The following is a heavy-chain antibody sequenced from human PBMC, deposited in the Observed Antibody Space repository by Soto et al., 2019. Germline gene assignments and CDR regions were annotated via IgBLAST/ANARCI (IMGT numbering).Heavy chain of an antibody. CDR1: GFTVSNYG. D-gene: IGHD5-12*01. CDR2: ISDDGSSK. Sequence: GGSLRLSCAASGFTVSNYGVHWVRQAPGKGLEWVAIISDDGSSKYYADSVKGRFTISRDNSKNTVYLQMNSLRAEDTALYFCAKDSRGFRGYPAYWGQGTLVTVSS. J-gene: IGHJ4*02. CDR3: AKDSRGFRGYPAY. V-gene: IGHV3-30*18.